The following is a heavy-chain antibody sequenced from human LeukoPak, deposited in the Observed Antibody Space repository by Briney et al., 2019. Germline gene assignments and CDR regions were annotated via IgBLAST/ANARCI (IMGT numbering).Heavy chain of an antibody. J-gene: IGHJ6*03. CDR1: GGSISSHY. V-gene: IGHV4-59*11. Sequence: SETLSLTCTVSGGSISSHYWSWIRQPPGKGLEWIGYIYYSGSTNYNPSLKSRVTISVDTSKNQFSLKLSSVTAADTAVYYCARDKNDFWSGYYRGGYYYYYCMDVWGKGTTVTVSS. CDR2: IYYSGST. CDR3: ARDKNDFWSGYYRGGYYYYYCMDV. D-gene: IGHD3-3*01.